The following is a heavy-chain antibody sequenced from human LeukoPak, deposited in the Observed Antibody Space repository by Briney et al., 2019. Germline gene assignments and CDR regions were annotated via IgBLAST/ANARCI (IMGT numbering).Heavy chain of an antibody. CDR2: IFSPGST. D-gene: IGHD1-26*01. CDR1: GFTVSGNY. J-gene: IGHJ4*02. V-gene: IGHV3-66*01. CDR3: ARGGGIVGVTVGYYFDS. Sequence: GGSLRLSCAASGFTVSGNYMSWVRQAPGKGLEWVSIIFSPGSTYYADSVKGRFTSSRDNSKNTMYLQMNSLRVEDTAVYYCARGGGIVGVTVGYYFDSWGQGTLVTVSS.